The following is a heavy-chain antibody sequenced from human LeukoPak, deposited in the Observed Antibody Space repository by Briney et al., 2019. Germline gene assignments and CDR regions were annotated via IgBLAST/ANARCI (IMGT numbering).Heavy chain of an antibody. Sequence: TGGSLRLSCAASGFTFSNLWMSCVRQAPGNGLEWVANMNQDGSEKYYVDSVKGRFTISRDNAKKSLYLQMNSLRAEDTAVYYCAGEGGTYDSSGYYQAYDAFDIWGQGTMVTVSS. V-gene: IGHV3-7*03. J-gene: IGHJ3*02. CDR2: MNQDGSEK. CDR3: AGEGGTYDSSGYYQAYDAFDI. D-gene: IGHD3-22*01. CDR1: GFTFSNLW.